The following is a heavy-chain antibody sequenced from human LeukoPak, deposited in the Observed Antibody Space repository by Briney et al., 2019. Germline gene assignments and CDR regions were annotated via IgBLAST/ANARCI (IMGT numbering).Heavy chain of an antibody. CDR2: IFHTGKT. J-gene: IGHJ4*02. CDR1: GGSISTEFYW. V-gene: IGHV4-39*01. D-gene: IGHD3-16*01. Sequence: SETLSLTCDVSGGSISTEFYWWGWLRQPPGKGLEWIGIIFHTGKTHDNPSLKSRVSMSVDTSENQLSLRLSAVTAADTAVYYCARQMGVGVWALDYWGQGTPVTVSS. CDR3: ARQMGVGVWALDY.